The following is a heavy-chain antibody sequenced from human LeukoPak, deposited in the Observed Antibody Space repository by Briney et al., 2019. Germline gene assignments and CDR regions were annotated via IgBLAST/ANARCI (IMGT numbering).Heavy chain of an antibody. Sequence: SETLSLTCTVSGGSISSSSYYWSWIRQPAGKGLEWIGRIYTSGSTNYNPSLKSRVTMSVDTSKNQFSLKLSSVTAADTAVYYCARVYSSSWKAFDIWGQGTMVTVSS. CDR1: GGSISSSSYY. D-gene: IGHD6-13*01. CDR2: IYTSGST. J-gene: IGHJ3*02. V-gene: IGHV4-61*02. CDR3: ARVYSSSWKAFDI.